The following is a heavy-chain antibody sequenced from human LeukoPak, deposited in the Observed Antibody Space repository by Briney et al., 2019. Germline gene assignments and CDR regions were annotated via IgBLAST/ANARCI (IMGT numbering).Heavy chain of an antibody. CDR2: IVVGSGNT. V-gene: IGHV1-58*02. J-gene: IGHJ3*02. Sequence: ASVKVSCKASGFTFTSSAMQWVRQARGQRLEWIGWIVVGSGNTNYARKFQERVTITRDMSTSTAYMELSSLRSEDTAVYYCAADPALGYCSGGSCYPRPDDAFDIWGQGTMVTVSS. CDR1: GFTFTSSA. CDR3: AADPALGYCSGGSCYPRPDDAFDI. D-gene: IGHD2-15*01.